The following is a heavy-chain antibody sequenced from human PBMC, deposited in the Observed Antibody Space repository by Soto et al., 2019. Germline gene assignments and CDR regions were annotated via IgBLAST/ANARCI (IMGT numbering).Heavy chain of an antibody. CDR1: GFTFNDYT. V-gene: IGHV3-43*01. D-gene: IGHD7-27*01. Sequence: PGGSLRLSCAASGFTFNDYTTHWVRQAPGKGLEWVSLINWDGSSTYYADSVKGRFTLSRDNSNASLYLQMNSLRTEDTALYYCAKDTLGYFDYWGQGTPVTVSS. CDR2: INWDGSST. J-gene: IGHJ4*02. CDR3: AKDTLGYFDY.